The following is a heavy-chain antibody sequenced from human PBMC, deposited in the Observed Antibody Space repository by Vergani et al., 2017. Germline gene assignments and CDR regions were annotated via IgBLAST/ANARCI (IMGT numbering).Heavy chain of an antibody. D-gene: IGHD2-15*01. CDR1: GFTFSSYA. J-gene: IGHJ6*02. Sequence: EVQLLESGGGLVQPGGSLRLSCGASGFTFSSYAMTWVRQAPGMGLEWVSAISGSGGNTFYTDSVKGRFTISRDNSKDTLYLQMNSLRVEDTAIYYCAKARDPNCKGGNCYSYYYGLDLWGQGTTVTVSS. CDR3: AKARDPNCKGGNCYSYYYGLDL. V-gene: IGHV3-23*01. CDR2: ISGSGGNT.